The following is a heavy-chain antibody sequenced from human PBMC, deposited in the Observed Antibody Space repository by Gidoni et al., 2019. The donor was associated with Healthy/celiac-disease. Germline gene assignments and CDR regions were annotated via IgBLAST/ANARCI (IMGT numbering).Heavy chain of an antibody. CDR3: ARDQVVVAATGRETGWFDP. V-gene: IGHV4-61*02. D-gene: IGHD2-15*01. J-gene: IGHJ5*02. CDR1: GGSISRGSYY. CDR2: IYPSGST. Sequence: QVPLQESGPGLVKPSQTPSLTCTVSGGSISRGSYYWRWIRTPAGKGLEWIGRIYPSGSTNYNPSLKSRVTISVETSKNQFSLKLSSVTAADTAVYYCARDQVVVAATGRETGWFDPWGQGTLVTVSS.